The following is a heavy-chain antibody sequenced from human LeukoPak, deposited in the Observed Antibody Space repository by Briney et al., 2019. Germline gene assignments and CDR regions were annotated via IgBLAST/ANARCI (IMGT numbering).Heavy chain of an antibody. CDR3: ARDFYYAAP. CDR1: GFTFSSYW. Sequence: GGSLRLSCAASGFTFSSYWMYWVRQPPGKGLVWVSRINSDGTSTSYADSVKGRFTISRDSAKNTLSLQMNSLRAEDTAVYYCARDFYYAAPWGQGTLVTVSS. J-gene: IGHJ5*02. CDR2: INSDGTST. V-gene: IGHV3-74*01. D-gene: IGHD3-10*01.